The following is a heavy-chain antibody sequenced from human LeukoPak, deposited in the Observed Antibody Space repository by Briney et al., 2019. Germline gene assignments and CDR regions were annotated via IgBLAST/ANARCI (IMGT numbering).Heavy chain of an antibody. D-gene: IGHD3-10*01. Sequence: SETMSLTCAVYGGSFSGYYWSWIRQPPGKGLEWIGEINHSGSTNYNPSLKSRVTISVDTSKNQFSLKLSSVTAADTAVYYCARGGGGFVDAFDIWGQGTMVTVSS. CDR3: ARGGGGFVDAFDI. CDR2: INHSGST. V-gene: IGHV4-34*01. J-gene: IGHJ3*02. CDR1: GGSFSGYY.